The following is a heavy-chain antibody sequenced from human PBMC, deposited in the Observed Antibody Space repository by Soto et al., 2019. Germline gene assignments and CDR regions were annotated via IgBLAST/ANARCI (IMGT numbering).Heavy chain of an antibody. CDR2: IYYSGST. CDR3: ARRKLSSGYSPFDY. Sequence: SETLSLTYTVSGGSISSYYWSWIRQPPGKGLEWIGYIYYSGSTNYNPSLKSRVTISVDTSKNQFSLKLSSVTAADTAVYYCARRKLSSGYSPFDYWGQGTLVTVSS. D-gene: IGHD3-22*01. J-gene: IGHJ4*02. CDR1: GGSISSYY. V-gene: IGHV4-59*08.